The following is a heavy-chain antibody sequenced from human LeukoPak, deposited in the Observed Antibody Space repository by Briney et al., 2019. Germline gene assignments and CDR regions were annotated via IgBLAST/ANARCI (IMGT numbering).Heavy chain of an antibody. Sequence: SVKVSCKASGGTFSSYAISWVRQAPGQGLEWMGRIIPIFGIANYAQKFQGRVTITADKSTSTAYMELSRLRSEDTAVYYCAREYCSSTSCYSVGDYGMDVWGQGTTVTVSS. CDR3: AREYCSSTSCYSVGDYGMDV. V-gene: IGHV1-69*04. D-gene: IGHD2-2*01. CDR2: IIPIFGIA. CDR1: GGTFSSYA. J-gene: IGHJ6*02.